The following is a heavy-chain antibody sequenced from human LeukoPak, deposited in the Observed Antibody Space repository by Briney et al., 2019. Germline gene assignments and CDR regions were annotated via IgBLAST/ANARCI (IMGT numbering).Heavy chain of an antibody. CDR3: ASGDYDSIPTGVSPIDY. CDR1: GGTFSSYA. D-gene: IGHD3-22*01. V-gene: IGHV1-69*04. J-gene: IGHJ4*02. CDR2: IIPILGIA. Sequence: GASVKVSCKASGGTFSSYAISWVRQAPGQGLEWMGRIIPILGIANYAQKFQGRVTITADKSTSTAYMELSSLRSEDTAVYYCASGDYDSIPTGVSPIDYWGQGTLVTVSS.